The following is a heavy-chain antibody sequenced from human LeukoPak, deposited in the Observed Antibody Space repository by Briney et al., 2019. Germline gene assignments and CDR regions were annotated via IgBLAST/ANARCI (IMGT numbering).Heavy chain of an antibody. D-gene: IGHD6-6*01. CDR2: INPNSGGT. Sequence: ASVKVSCTASGYTFTSYYMHWVRQAPGQGLEWMGWINPNSGGTNYAQKFQGRVTMTRDTSISTAYMELSRLRSDDTAVYYCARDYSSSTYYYMDVWGKGTTVTVSS. J-gene: IGHJ6*03. CDR3: ARDYSSSTYYYMDV. V-gene: IGHV1-2*02. CDR1: GYTFTSYY.